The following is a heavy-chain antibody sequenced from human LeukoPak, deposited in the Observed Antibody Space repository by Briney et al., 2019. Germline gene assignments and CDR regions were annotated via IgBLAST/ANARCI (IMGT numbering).Heavy chain of an antibody. J-gene: IGHJ3*02. CDR2: IYYSGDT. CDR3: ARLTLWFFAFDI. V-gene: IGHV4-39*01. D-gene: IGHD3-10*01. Sequence: SETLSLTCTVSGGSISSSSYYWGWIRQPPGKGPEWIGSIYYSGDTYYNPSLKSRRVTISVDTSKNQFSLKLSSVTAADTAVYYCARLTLWFFAFDIWGQGTMVTVSS. CDR1: GGSISSSSYY.